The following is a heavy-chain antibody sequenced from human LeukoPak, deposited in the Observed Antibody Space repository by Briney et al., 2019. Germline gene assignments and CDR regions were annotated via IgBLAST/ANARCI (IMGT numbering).Heavy chain of an antibody. CDR1: GDSISGYY. V-gene: IGHV4-59*01. CDR2: IYYSGRT. Sequence: SESLSLTCTVSGDSISGYYWSWIRQPPGKGLEWIGYIYYSGRTDYNPSLKSRVTISEDTSKNQFSLKLNSVTAVDTAMYYCARSRQEYYYGMDVWGQGTTVTVSS. J-gene: IGHJ6*02. CDR3: ARSRQEYYYGMDV.